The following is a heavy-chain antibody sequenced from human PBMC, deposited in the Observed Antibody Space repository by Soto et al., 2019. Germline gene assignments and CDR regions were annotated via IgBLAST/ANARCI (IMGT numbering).Heavy chain of an antibody. J-gene: IGHJ6*03. Sequence: GGSLRLSCAASGFTFNNHTMNWVRQAPGKGLEWVSFISSSSSYIYYADSVKGRFTISRDNAKNSLYLQMNNLRAEDTAVYYCAKDYRYCSAGSCYNYMDVWGKGTTVTVSS. CDR3: AKDYRYCSAGSCYNYMDV. D-gene: IGHD2-15*01. CDR2: ISSSSSYI. CDR1: GFTFNNHT. V-gene: IGHV3-21*01.